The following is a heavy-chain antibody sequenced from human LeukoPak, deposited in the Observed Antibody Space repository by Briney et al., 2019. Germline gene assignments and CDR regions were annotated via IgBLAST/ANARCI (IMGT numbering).Heavy chain of an antibody. V-gene: IGHV1-46*01. J-gene: IGHJ6*03. D-gene: IGHD5-18*01. CDR2: INPSGGGT. CDR1: GYTFTHYY. CDR3: ARDGYSYGPAYYYYYYMDV. Sequence: ASVKVSCKASGYTFTHYYMHWVRQAPGQGLEWMGLINPSGGGTNYTQKFQGRVTMTRDTSTSTVYMELSSLRSEDTAVYYCARDGYSYGPAYYYYYYMDVRGKGTTVTVSS.